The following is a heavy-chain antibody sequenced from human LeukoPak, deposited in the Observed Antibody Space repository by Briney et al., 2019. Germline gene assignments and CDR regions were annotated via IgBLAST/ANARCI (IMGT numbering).Heavy chain of an antibody. V-gene: IGHV5-51*01. Sequence: GESLQISCQGSGYSFTSYWIGWVRQVPGKGLEWMGTIYPGDSDTRYSPSFQGQVTISADKSISTAYLQWSSLKASDTAMYYCAREGSGYYGSGSPIDYWGQGTLVTVSS. J-gene: IGHJ4*02. CDR1: GYSFTSYW. CDR3: AREGSGYYGSGSPIDY. D-gene: IGHD3-10*01. CDR2: IYPGDSDT.